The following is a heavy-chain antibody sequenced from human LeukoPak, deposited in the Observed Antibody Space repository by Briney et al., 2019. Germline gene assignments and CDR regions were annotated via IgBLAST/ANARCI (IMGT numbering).Heavy chain of an antibody. CDR3: ARDGRREQQLVHDYYYYGMDV. V-gene: IGHV6-1*01. D-gene: IGHD6-13*01. CDR1: GDSVSSNSAA. CDR2: TYYRSKWYN. Sequence: SQTLSLTCAISGDSVSSNSAAWNWIRQPPSRGLEWLGRTYYRSKWYNDYAVSVKSRITINPDTSKNQFSLQLNSVTPEDTAVYYCARDGRREQQLVHDYYYYGMDVWGQGTTVTVSS. J-gene: IGHJ6*02.